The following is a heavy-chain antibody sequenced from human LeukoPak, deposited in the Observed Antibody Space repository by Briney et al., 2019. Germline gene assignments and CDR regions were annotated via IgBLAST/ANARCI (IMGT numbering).Heavy chain of an antibody. CDR1: GFTFSNYW. CDR3: ARRDSSGWYSLDY. Sequence: PGGSLRLSCTVSGFTFSNYWMRWVRQAPGKGLEWVASIDKNGREKRYVDSVEGRFTISRDNAKNSVYLQMTSLGAEDTAAYYCARRDSSGWYSLDYWGQGTLVSVS. CDR2: IDKNGREK. V-gene: IGHV3-7*03. D-gene: IGHD6-19*01. J-gene: IGHJ4*02.